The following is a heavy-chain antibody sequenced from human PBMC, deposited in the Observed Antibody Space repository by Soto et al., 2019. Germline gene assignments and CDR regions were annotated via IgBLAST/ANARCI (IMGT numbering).Heavy chain of an antibody. Sequence: PGESLKISCKGSGYSFTSYWIGWVRQMPGKGLEWMGIIYPGDSDTRYSPSFQGQVTISADKSISTAYLQWSSLKASDTAMYYCARPNCSGGSCYSGWDYYYYGMDVWGQGTTVTVSS. CDR2: IYPGDSDT. J-gene: IGHJ6*02. V-gene: IGHV5-51*01. CDR3: ARPNCSGGSCYSGWDYYYYGMDV. CDR1: GYSFTSYW. D-gene: IGHD2-15*01.